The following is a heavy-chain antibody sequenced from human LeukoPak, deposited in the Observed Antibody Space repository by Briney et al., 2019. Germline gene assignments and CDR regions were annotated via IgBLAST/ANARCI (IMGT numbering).Heavy chain of an antibody. CDR3: ARGERRDGYTFGY. D-gene: IGHD5-24*01. CDR1: GGSISAYY. Sequence: SETLSLTCTVSGGSISAYYWSWIRQPPGKGLEWVGYVYYSGSTNYDPSLKRRVTISLDTSKNQFSLMLSSVTAADTDVYFCARGERRDGYTFGYWGQGTVVRVSS. CDR2: VYYSGST. V-gene: IGHV4-59*01. J-gene: IGHJ4*02.